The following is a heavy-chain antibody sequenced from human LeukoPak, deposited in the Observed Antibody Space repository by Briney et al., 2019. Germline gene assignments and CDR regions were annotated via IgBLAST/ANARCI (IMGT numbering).Heavy chain of an antibody. Sequence: SVKVSCKASGGTFSSYAISWVRQAPGQGLKWMGGIIPIFGTANYAQKFQGRVTITADKSTSTAYMELSSLRSGDTAVYYCAREEYDYVWGSYRPLDYWGQGTLVTVSS. J-gene: IGHJ4*02. V-gene: IGHV1-69*06. CDR3: AREEYDYVWGSYRPLDY. CDR2: IIPIFGTA. CDR1: GGTFSSYA. D-gene: IGHD3-16*02.